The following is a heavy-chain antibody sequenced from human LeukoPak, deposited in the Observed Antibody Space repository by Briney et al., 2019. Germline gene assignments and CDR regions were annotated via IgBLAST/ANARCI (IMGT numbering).Heavy chain of an antibody. CDR3: AREARGLYYFDY. Sequence: GGSLRLSCAASGFTFSNYYMSWIRQAPGTGLEWVSYITPSANTLYYADSVKGRFTISRDNAKNSLYLQMNSLRAEDTAVYYCAREARGLYYFDYWGQGTLVTVSS. J-gene: IGHJ4*02. CDR1: GFTFSNYY. D-gene: IGHD2-15*01. V-gene: IGHV3-11*04. CDR2: ITPSANTL.